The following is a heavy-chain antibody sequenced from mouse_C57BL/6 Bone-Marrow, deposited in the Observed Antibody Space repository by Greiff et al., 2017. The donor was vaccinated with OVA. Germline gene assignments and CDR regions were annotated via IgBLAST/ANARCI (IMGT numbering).Heavy chain of an antibody. J-gene: IGHJ2*01. CDR3: ARGDYDLFDY. D-gene: IGHD2-4*01. CDR2: IYPGGGYT. V-gene: IGHV1-63*01. CDR1: GYTFTNYW. Sequence: VQLQQSGAELVRPGTSVKMSCKASGYTFTNYWIGWAKQRPGHGLEWIGDIYPGGGYTNYNEKFKGKATLTADKSSSTAYMQFSSLTSEDSYIYYCARGDYDLFDYWGQGTTLTVSS.